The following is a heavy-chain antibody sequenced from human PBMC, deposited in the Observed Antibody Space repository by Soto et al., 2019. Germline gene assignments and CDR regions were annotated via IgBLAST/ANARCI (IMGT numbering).Heavy chain of an antibody. CDR2: IKGKTDGGTT. CDR3: TTDLVAVVVVAATTY. Sequence: GGSLRLSCAASGFTFSNAWMSWVRQAPGKGLEWVGRIKGKTDGGTTDYAAPVKGRFTISRDDSKNTLYLQMNSLKTEDTAVYYCTTDLVAVVVVAATTYWGQGTLVTVSS. V-gene: IGHV3-15*01. CDR1: GFTFSNAW. J-gene: IGHJ4*02. D-gene: IGHD2-15*01.